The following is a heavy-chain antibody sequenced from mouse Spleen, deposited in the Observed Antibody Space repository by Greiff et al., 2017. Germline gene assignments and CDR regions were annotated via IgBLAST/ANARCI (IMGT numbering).Heavy chain of an antibody. V-gene: IGHV1-59*01. J-gene: IGHJ2*01. CDR2: IDPSDSYT. Sequence: QVQLQQPGAELVRPGTSVKLSCKASGYTFTSYWMHWVKQRPGQGLEWIGEIDPSDSYTNYNQKFKGKATLTVDKSSSTAYMQLSSLTSEDSAVYYCEREDYGGYWGQGTTLTVSS. D-gene: IGHD2-4*01. CDR1: GYTFTSYW. CDR3: EREDYGGY.